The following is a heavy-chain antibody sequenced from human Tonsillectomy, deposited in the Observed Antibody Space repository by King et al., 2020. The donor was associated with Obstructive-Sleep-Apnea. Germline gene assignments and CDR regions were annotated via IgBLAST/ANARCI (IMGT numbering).Heavy chain of an antibody. CDR1: GYSIRGGYY. CDR2: IYHTGIT. CDR3: ARGGAVAGTPRVPFDY. Sequence: QLQESGPGLLKPSETLSLTCTVSGYSIRGGYYWGWIRQPPGKGLEWIANIYHTGITDYNTSLNRRVTMSVDTSQNQFSLKMSSVTAADTAVYYCARGGAVAGTPRVPFDYWGLGTLVTVSS. J-gene: IGHJ4*02. V-gene: IGHV4-38-2*02. D-gene: IGHD6-19*01.